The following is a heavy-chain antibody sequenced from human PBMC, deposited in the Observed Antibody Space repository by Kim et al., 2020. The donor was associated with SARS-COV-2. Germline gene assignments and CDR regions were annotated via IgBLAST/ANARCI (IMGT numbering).Heavy chain of an antibody. CDR3: ARLYYYGSGAQGAFDI. Sequence: SETLSLTCAVYGGSFSGYYWSWIRQPPGKGLEWIGEINHSGSTNYNPSLKSRVTISVDTSKNQFSLKLSSVTAADTAVYYCARLYYYGSGAQGAFDIWGQGTMVTVSS. CDR1: GGSFSGYY. J-gene: IGHJ3*02. CDR2: INHSGST. V-gene: IGHV4-34*01. D-gene: IGHD3-10*01.